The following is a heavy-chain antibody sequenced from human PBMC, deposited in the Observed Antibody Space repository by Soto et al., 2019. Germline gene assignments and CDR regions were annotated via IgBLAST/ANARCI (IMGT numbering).Heavy chain of an antibody. V-gene: IGHV1-69*01. CDR1: GGTFSSYA. D-gene: IGHD2-21*02. Sequence: QVQLVQSGAEVKKPGSSVKVSCKASGGTFSSYAISWVRQAPGQGLEWMGGIIPIFGTANYAQKFQGRVTITADESTSTADMELSSLRSEDTAVYYCAREGTGGNSYYDDGMDVWGQGTTVTVSS. J-gene: IGHJ6*02. CDR3: AREGTGGNSYYDDGMDV. CDR2: IIPIFGTA.